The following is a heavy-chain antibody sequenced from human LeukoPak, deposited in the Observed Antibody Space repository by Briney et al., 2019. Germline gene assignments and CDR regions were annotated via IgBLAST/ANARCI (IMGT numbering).Heavy chain of an antibody. CDR3: AKDSVRSSGWFYFDC. CDR2: ISASGGST. D-gene: IGHD6-19*01. CDR1: GFTFSSYD. V-gene: IGHV3-23*01. J-gene: IGHJ4*02. Sequence: GGSLRLSCAASGFTFSSYDMSWVRQAPGKGLGWVSGISASGGSTYYADSVKGRFTISRDNSKNTLYLQMNSLGAEDTAVYYCAKDSVRSSGWFYFDCWGQGTLVSVSS.